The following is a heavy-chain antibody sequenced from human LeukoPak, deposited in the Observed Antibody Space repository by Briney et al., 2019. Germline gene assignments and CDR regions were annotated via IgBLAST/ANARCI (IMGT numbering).Heavy chain of an antibody. V-gene: IGHV4-39*07. Sequence: SETLSLTCTVSGGSISSSSYYWGWIRQPPGKGLEWIGNTYYSGSTNYNPSLKSRVTISVDTSKNQFSLKLSSVTAADTAVYYCARGGGGSYFSDYYYYMDVWGKGNTVTVSS. D-gene: IGHD1-26*01. CDR2: TYYSGST. J-gene: IGHJ6*03. CDR3: ARGGGGSYFSDYYYYMDV. CDR1: GGSISSSSYY.